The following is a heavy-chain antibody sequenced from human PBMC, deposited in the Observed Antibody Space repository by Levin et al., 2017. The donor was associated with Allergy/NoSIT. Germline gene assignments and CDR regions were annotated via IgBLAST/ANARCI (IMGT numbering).Heavy chain of an antibody. V-gene: IGHV3-21*01. D-gene: IGHD5-24*01. CDR3: GRGGNGATIHDTLDI. CDR2: ISSGSSVI. Sequence: GESLKISCAASGFIFSTYSMNWVRQAPGKGLEWVASISSGSSVIFYADSLKGRFTISRDNAKNSLYLQMNSLSAEDTAVYHCGRGGNGATIHDTLDIWGQGTMVTVSS. CDR1: GFIFSTYS. J-gene: IGHJ3*02.